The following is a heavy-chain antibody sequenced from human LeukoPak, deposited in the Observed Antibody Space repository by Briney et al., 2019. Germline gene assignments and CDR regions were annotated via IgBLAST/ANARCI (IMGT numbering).Heavy chain of an antibody. CDR1: GFTFSSYA. Sequence: GGSLRLSCAASGFTFSSYAMSWVRQAPGKGLEWVSAISGSGGSTYYADSVKGRFTISRDSSKNTLYLQMNSLRAEDTAVYYCAKDLSPRSGSGYVNDAFDIWGQGTMVTVSS. V-gene: IGHV3-23*01. D-gene: IGHD3-22*01. J-gene: IGHJ3*02. CDR2: ISGSGGST. CDR3: AKDLSPRSGSGYVNDAFDI.